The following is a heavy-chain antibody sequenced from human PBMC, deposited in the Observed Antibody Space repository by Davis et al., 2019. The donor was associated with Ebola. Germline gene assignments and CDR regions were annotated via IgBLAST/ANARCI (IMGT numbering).Heavy chain of an antibody. J-gene: IGHJ5*02. V-gene: IGHV4-39*01. CDR3: ARHYVDTAMVPEWFDP. CDR2: IYYSGST. Sequence: PSETLSLTCTVSGGSISSSSYYWGWIRQPPGKGLEWIGSIYYSGSTYYNPSLKSRVTISVDTSKNQFSLKLSSVTAADTAVYYCARHYVDTAMVPEWFDPWGQGTLVTVSS. D-gene: IGHD5-18*01. CDR1: GGSISSSSYY.